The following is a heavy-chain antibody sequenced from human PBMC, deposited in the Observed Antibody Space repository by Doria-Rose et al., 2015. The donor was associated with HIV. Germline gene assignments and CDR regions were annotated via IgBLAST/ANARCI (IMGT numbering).Heavy chain of an antibody. CDR3: ARIKSSRWYHKYYFDF. CDR1: GVSLSSPGMG. Sequence: SGPVLVKPTETLTLTCTVSGVSLSSPGMGVSWIRQPPVKALEWLANIFSDDERSYKTSLKCRLTISRGTSKSQVVLTMTDMDPVDTATYYCARIKSSRWYHKYYFDFWGQGTLVIVSA. CDR2: IFSDDER. V-gene: IGHV2-26*01. D-gene: IGHD6-13*01. J-gene: IGHJ4*02.